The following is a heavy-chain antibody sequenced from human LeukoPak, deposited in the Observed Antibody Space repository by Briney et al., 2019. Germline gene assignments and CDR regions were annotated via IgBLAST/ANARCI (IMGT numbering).Heavy chain of an antibody. CDR3: AAELYGVYTDCCTFHM. D-gene: IGHD4-17*01. CDR2: IIVGSGAT. Sequence: SVKVSCKTSGFTFSTSAVQWVRQARGQRLEWIGWIIVGSGATNYAQSLQGRFTITRDMSTNTAYMELSSLGSEDSAVYYCAAELYGVYTDCCTFHMWGQGTMVTVSS. J-gene: IGHJ3*02. V-gene: IGHV1-58*01. CDR1: GFTFSTSA.